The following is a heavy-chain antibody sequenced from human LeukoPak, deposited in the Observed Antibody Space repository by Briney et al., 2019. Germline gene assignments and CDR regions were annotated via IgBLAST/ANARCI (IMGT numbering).Heavy chain of an antibody. D-gene: IGHD4-11*01. CDR2: IYPGDSDT. CDR3: ARHPFRNYGNYYYYGMDV. J-gene: IGHJ6*02. CDR1: GYSFTSYW. V-gene: IGHV5-51*01. Sequence: GESLKISCKGSGYSFTSYWIGWVRQMPGKGLEWMGIIYPGDSDTRYSPSFQGQVTISADKSISTAYLQWSSLKASDTAMYYCARHPFRNYGNYYYYGMDVWGQGTTVTVSS.